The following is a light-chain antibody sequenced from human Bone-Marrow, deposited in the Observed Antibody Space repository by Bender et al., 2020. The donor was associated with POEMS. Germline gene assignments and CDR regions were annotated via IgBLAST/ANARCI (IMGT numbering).Light chain of an antibody. Sequence: QAALTQPASVSGSPGQSITISCTATSSDVATYDLVSWYQQRPGRAPKVLIYEGVKQPSGVSDRFSGSKSGNVASLTILGLQAEDEGDYYCATWHDSLNGWVFGGGTKLAVL. V-gene: IGLV2-23*01. CDR3: ATWHDSLNGWV. CDR2: EGV. J-gene: IGLJ3*02. CDR1: SSDVATYDL.